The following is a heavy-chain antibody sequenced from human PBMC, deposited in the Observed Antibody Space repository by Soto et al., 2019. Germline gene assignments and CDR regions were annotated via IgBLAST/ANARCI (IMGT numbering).Heavy chain of an antibody. CDR2: IKQDGSEK. D-gene: IGHD3-3*01. CDR1: GFTFSSYW. Sequence: GGSLRLSCAASGFTFSSYWMSWVRQAPGKGLEWVANIKQDGSEKYYVDSVKGRFTISRDNAKNSLYLQMNSLRAEDTAVYYCARDHPAAGITIFGVVSGTLEPWGQGTLVTGSS. V-gene: IGHV3-7*01. CDR3: ARDHPAAGITIFGVVSGTLEP. J-gene: IGHJ5*02.